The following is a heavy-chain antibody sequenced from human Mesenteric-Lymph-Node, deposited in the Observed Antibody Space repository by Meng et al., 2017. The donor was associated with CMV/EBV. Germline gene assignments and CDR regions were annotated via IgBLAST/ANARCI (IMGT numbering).Heavy chain of an antibody. CDR3: ARHLSSRWYYFDY. CDR2: VHPEDYDT. V-gene: IGHV5-51*01. CDR1: GYTFTKYW. J-gene: IGHJ4*02. Sequence: KVSCKGSGYTFTKYWIGWVRQMPGKGLEWMGVVHPEDYDTRYRPSFRGQVTISADKSISTAYLQWSSLKASDTAMYYCARHLSSRWYYFDYWGQGTLVTVSS. D-gene: IGHD6-13*01.